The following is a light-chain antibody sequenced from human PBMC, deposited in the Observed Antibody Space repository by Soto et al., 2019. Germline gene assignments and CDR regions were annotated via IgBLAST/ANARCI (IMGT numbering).Light chain of an antibody. Sequence: EIVLTQSPGTLSLSPGERATLSCRASQSVSSNYLAWYQQKPGQAPRVLIYVASSRATGIPDRFSGSGSGTAFTLTISRLEPEDFAAYYCKQYGSSPVTFGQWTRLEIK. CDR3: KQYGSSPVT. V-gene: IGKV3-20*01. J-gene: IGKJ5*01. CDR2: VAS. CDR1: QSVSSNY.